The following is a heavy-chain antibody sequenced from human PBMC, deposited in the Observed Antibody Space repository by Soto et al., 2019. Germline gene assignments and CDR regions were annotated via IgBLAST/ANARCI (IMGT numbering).Heavy chain of an antibody. CDR2: MFYSGLT. V-gene: IGHV4-39*01. CDR3: APLSVSLSGPYGIHV. D-gene: IGHD2-15*01. CDR1: GYSVSSSDYY. Sequence: LSLTCSVSGYSVSSSDYYWAWIRQPPGKGLEWIGSMFYSGLTYYNPSLKSRVTLSVDTSKNQFSVRLNSVTAADTAVYYCAPLSVSLSGPYGIHVWGQGTTVTSP. J-gene: IGHJ6*02.